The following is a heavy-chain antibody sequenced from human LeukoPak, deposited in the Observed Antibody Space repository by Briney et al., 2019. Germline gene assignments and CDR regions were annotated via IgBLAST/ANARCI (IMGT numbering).Heavy chain of an antibody. CDR1: GFTFSSYA. CDR2: ISGSGGST. D-gene: IGHD6-13*01. J-gene: IGHJ4*02. CDR3: AKDHGPTSWRQQQPGPFDY. Sequence: GGSLRLSCAASGFTFSSYAMSWVRQAPGKGLEWVSAISGSGGSTYYADSVKGRFTISRDNSKNTLYLQMNSLRAEDTAVYYCAKDHGPTSWRQQQPGPFDYWGQGTLVTVSS. V-gene: IGHV3-23*01.